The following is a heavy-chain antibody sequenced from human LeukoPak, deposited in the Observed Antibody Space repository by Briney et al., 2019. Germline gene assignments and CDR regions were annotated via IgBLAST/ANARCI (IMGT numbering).Heavy chain of an antibody. CDR1: GGSFSGYY. J-gene: IGHJ4*02. CDR2: INHSGST. CDR3: ARGSYCGADCFPRPFDY. V-gene: IGHV4-34*01. D-gene: IGHD2-21*02. Sequence: SETLSLTCAVYGGSFSGYYWSWIRQPPRKGLEWIGEINHSGSTNYNPSLKSRVTISVDTSKNQFSLKLSSVTAADTAVYYCARGSYCGADCFPRPFDYWGQGTLVTVSS.